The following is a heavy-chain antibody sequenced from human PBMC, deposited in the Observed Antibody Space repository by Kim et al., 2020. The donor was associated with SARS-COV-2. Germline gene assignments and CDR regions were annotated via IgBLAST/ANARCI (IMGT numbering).Heavy chain of an antibody. Sequence: SETLSLTCTVSGGSISSYYWSWIRQPPGKGLEWIGYIYYSGSTNYNPSLKSRVTISVDTSKNQFSLKLSSVTAADTAVYYCARDTVGANGFDYWGQGTLVTVSS. D-gene: IGHD1-26*01. CDR3: ARDTVGANGFDY. V-gene: IGHV4-59*13. CDR2: IYYSGST. J-gene: IGHJ4*02. CDR1: GGSISSYY.